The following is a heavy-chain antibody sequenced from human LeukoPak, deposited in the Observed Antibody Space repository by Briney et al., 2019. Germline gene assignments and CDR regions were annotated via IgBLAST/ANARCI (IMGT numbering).Heavy chain of an antibody. J-gene: IGHJ4*02. Sequence: GGSLRLSCAASGFTFSTYWMSWVRQAPGKGLGWVANIKQDGSEKYYVDSLKGRFTISRDNAKNSLYLQMNSLRAEDTAVYYCASGRYCAYWGQGTLVTVSS. V-gene: IGHV3-7*02. CDR2: IKQDGSEK. CDR3: ASGRYCAY. D-gene: IGHD1-26*01. CDR1: GFTFSTYW.